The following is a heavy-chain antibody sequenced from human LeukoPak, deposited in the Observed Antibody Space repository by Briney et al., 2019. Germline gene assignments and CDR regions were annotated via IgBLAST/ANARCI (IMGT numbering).Heavy chain of an antibody. CDR1: GYSFTSYW. CDR3: ARRGGDYYDSSPPDY. Sequence: GESLKISFKGSGYSFTSYWIGWVRQMPGKGLEWMGIIYPGDSDTRYSPSFQGQVTISADKSISTAYLQWSSLKASDTAMYYCARRGGDYYDSSPPDYWGQGTLVTVSS. D-gene: IGHD3-22*01. V-gene: IGHV5-51*01. CDR2: IYPGDSDT. J-gene: IGHJ4*02.